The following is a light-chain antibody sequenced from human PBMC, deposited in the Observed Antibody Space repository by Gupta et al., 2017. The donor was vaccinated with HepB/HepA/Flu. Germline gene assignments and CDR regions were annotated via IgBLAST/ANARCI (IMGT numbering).Light chain of an antibody. CDR1: QVISSW. Sequence: DIQMTQSPSSVSASVGDRVTITCRASQVISSWLAWYQQKPGKAPKLLIYAASSLQSGVPARFSGSGSGTDFTLTISRLEPEDFATYYCQQASSLPLTFGGGTKVEIK. CDR3: QQASSLPLT. V-gene: IGKV1-12*01. CDR2: AAS. J-gene: IGKJ4*01.